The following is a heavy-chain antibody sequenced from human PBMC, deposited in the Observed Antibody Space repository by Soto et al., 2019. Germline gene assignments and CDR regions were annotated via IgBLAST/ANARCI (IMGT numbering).Heavy chain of an antibody. J-gene: IGHJ5*02. Sequence: PGGSVRLSCAASGFTFSNYSMNWVRQAPGKGLEWVSYISSSTIYYADSVKGRFTISRDNAKNSLYLQMNSLRAEDTAVYYCARETQWLNWFDPWGQGTLVTVSS. CDR2: ISSSTI. V-gene: IGHV3-48*01. D-gene: IGHD6-19*01. CDR1: GFTFSNYS. CDR3: ARETQWLNWFDP.